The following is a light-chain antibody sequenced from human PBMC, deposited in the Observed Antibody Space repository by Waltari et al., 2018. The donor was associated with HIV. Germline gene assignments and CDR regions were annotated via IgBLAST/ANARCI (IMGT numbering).Light chain of an antibody. CDR1: SSDVGSYKL. Sequence: QSALTTPASVSGSPGQSLTISCTGSSSDVGSYKLVSWYQQHPCKAPKLMIYEVSKRPSGVSNRFSGSKSGNRASLTISGLQAEDEAEYYCCSYAGSSTVVFGGGTKLTVL. J-gene: IGLJ2*01. CDR2: EVS. CDR3: CSYAGSSTVV. V-gene: IGLV2-23*02.